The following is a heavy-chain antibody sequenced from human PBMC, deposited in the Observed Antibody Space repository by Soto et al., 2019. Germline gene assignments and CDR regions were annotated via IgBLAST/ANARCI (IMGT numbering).Heavy chain of an antibody. CDR3: AREGRHFDY. CDR2: INPIFGTP. Sequence: SVKVSCKASGGTFSSYAISWVRQAPGQGLEWMGGINPIFGTPHYAQKYQGRVTTTADTFTNTAYMELTRLTSDDTAVYFCAREGRHFDYWGQGTLVTVSS. V-gene: IGHV1-69*06. J-gene: IGHJ4*02. CDR1: GGTFSSYA.